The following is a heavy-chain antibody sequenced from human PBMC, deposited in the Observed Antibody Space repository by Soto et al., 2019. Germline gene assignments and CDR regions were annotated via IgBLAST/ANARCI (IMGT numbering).Heavy chain of an antibody. Sequence: QVQLVESGGGVVQPGRSLRLSCAASGFTFSSYGMHWVRQAPGKGLEWVAVISYDGSNKYYADSVKCRFTISRDNFTNTLYLQMNSLRAEDTAVYYCAKDLSDYDFWSGSQVYWGQGTLVTVSS. V-gene: IGHV3-30*18. CDR3: AKDLSDYDFWSGSQVY. CDR2: ISYDGSNK. D-gene: IGHD3-3*01. CDR1: GFTFSSYG. J-gene: IGHJ4*02.